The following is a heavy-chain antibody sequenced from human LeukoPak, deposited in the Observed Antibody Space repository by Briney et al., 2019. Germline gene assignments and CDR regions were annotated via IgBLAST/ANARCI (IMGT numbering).Heavy chain of an antibody. Sequence: GASLKVSCKASGYTFTSYDINWVRQATGQGLEWMGWMNPNSGNTGYAQKFQGRVTMTRNTSISTAYMELSSLRSEDTAVYYCARDAIAVAGTFDYWGQGTLVTVSS. CDR2: MNPNSGNT. CDR3: ARDAIAVAGTFDY. D-gene: IGHD6-19*01. V-gene: IGHV1-8*01. CDR1: GYTFTSYD. J-gene: IGHJ4*02.